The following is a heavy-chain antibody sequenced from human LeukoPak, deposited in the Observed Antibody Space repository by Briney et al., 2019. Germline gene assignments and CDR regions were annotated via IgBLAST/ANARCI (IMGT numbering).Heavy chain of an antibody. V-gene: IGHV1-18*01. D-gene: IGHD3-22*01. CDR1: GYTFTSYG. J-gene: IGHJ6*03. Sequence: GASVKVSCKAPGYTFTSYGISWVRQAPGQGLEWMGWISAHNGNTNYAQKLQGRVTMTTDTSTSTAYMELRSLRSDGTAAYYCARVPRAYYYDSSGYYPGAYYYYMDVWGKGPRSPSP. CDR3: ARVPRAYYYDSSGYYPGAYYYYMDV. CDR2: ISAHNGNT.